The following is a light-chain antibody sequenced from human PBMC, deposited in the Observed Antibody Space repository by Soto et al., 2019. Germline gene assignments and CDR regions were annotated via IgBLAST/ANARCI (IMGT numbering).Light chain of an antibody. Sequence: QSALTQPASVSGSPGQSITISCTGTSSDLGDYNYVSWYQHHPGKAPKLMIYEVSNRPSGVSDRFSGSKSGNTASLTISGLQAEDEGDYYCSSYTSSSTLVFGGGTKVTVL. V-gene: IGLV2-14*01. CDR3: SSYTSSSTLV. J-gene: IGLJ2*01. CDR1: SSDLGDYNY. CDR2: EVS.